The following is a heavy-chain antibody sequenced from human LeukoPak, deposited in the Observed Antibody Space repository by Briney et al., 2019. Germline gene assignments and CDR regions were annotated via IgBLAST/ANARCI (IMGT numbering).Heavy chain of an antibody. CDR3: AGTTAPVDH. Sequence: SETLSLTCTVSGASISSYYWSWIRQPPGKGLEWIGYIHYSGDTNYSPSLKSRVTFSVDTSKNQFSLKLRSVTAADTAVYYCAGTTAPVDHWGQGTLVTVSS. V-gene: IGHV4-59*01. J-gene: IGHJ4*02. D-gene: IGHD1-1*01. CDR1: GASISSYY. CDR2: IHYSGDT.